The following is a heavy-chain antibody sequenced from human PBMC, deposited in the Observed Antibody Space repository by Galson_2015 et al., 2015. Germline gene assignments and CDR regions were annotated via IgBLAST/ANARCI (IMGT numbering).Heavy chain of an antibody. V-gene: IGHV3-11*05. D-gene: IGHD3-3*01. CDR1: GFIFSDYY. J-gene: IGHJ4*02. Sequence: SLRLSCAASGFIFSDYYMSWIRQAPGKGLGWVSCISSSSSYTNYADSVKGRFTISRDNAKNSLYLQMNSLRAEDTAVYYCVRDGKSYDFWSGYPYGPFDHWGQGILVTVSS. CDR3: VRDGKSYDFWSGYPYGPFDH. CDR2: ISSSSSYT.